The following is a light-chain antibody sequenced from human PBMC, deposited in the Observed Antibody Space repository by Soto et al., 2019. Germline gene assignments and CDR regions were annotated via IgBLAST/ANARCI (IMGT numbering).Light chain of an antibody. CDR1: HDISEY. J-gene: IGKJ2*01. Sequence: DIQMTQSPSSLSASVGDRVTITCQASHDISEYLNWYQQKPGKAPKLLIYGASNLEMGVPSRFSGSGSGTDFTFTISSLQPEDIGTYYCQQYYNLYTFSQGTKLEI. V-gene: IGKV1-33*01. CDR3: QQYYNLYT. CDR2: GAS.